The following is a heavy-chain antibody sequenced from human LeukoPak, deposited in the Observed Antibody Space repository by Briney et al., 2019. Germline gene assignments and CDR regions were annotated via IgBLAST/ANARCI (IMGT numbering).Heavy chain of an antibody. D-gene: IGHD3-10*01. CDR1: GFSFSRQW. Sequence: PGGSLTLSCAASGFSFSRQWMSWARQAPGKGLEWVANIKQDGSEKYYVDSVKGRFTISRDNAQNSLHLQMNSLRAEDTAVYYCARAPRRGVMDVWGKGTTVSVSS. CDR3: ARAPRRGVMDV. J-gene: IGHJ6*03. V-gene: IGHV3-7*01. CDR2: IKQDGSEK.